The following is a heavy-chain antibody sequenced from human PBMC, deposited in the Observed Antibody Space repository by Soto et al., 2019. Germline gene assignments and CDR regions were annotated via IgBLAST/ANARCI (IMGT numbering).Heavy chain of an antibody. CDR1: GGTFSSYA. Sequence: QVQLVQSGAEVKKPGSSVKVSCKASGGTFSSYAISWVRQAPGQGLEWMGGIIPIFGTANYAQKFQGRVTITADESTSTAYMELSILRSEDTAVYYCARGRYGDYPLGIDYWGQGTLVTVSS. CDR2: IIPIFGTA. J-gene: IGHJ4*02. V-gene: IGHV1-69*12. CDR3: ARGRYGDYPLGIDY. D-gene: IGHD4-17*01.